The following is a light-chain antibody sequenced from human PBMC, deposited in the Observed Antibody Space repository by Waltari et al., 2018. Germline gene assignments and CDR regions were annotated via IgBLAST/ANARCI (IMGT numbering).Light chain of an antibody. J-gene: IGLJ2*01. Sequence: QSALTQPASVSGSPGQSITISCAGTSSDVGGYDLVSWYQHHPDKAPKLQIYAVTKRPSGVSNRFSGSKSGNTASLTISGLQAEDEATYYCCSYLERTVFGGGTKLTVL. CDR1: SSDVGGYDL. CDR3: CSYLERTV. V-gene: IGLV2-23*02. CDR2: AVT.